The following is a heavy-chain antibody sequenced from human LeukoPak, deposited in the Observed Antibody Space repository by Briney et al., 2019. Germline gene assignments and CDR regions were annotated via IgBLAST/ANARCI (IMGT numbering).Heavy chain of an antibody. J-gene: IGHJ3*02. CDR1: GFTFSSYS. CDR2: ITSSSSTI. D-gene: IGHD2-2*01. CDR3: ARWGGITSGYGFDI. V-gene: IGHV3-48*01. Sequence: GGSLRLSCAASGFTFSSYSMNWVRQAPGKGLEWVSYITSSSSTINYADSVKGRFTISRDNARNSLYLQMNSLRAEDTAVYFCARWGGITSGYGFDIWGQGTMLTVSS.